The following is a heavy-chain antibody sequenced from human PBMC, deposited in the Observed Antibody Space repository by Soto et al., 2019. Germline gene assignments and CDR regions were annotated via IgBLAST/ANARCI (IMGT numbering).Heavy chain of an antibody. CDR3: ARTDRTEYYYDSSGYFGFSAFDI. CDR2: ISSSSSYI. J-gene: IGHJ3*02. V-gene: IGHV3-21*01. CDR1: GFTFSSYS. Sequence: GGSLRLSCAASGFTFSSYSMNWVRQAPGKGLEWVSSISSSSSYIYYADSVKGRFTISRDNAKNSLYLQMNSLRAEDTAVYYCARTDRTEYYYDSSGYFGFSAFDIWRQGTMATVSS. D-gene: IGHD3-22*01.